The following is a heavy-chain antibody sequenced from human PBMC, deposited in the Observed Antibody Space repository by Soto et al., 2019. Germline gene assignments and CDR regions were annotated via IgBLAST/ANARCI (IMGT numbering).Heavy chain of an antibody. Sequence: ASVKVSCKTSGYTFSNYGINWVRQVPGQGLEWMGWISGYNGNTNYAQTVQGRVTMTTDTSTGTVYMELRSLKSDDTAICYCSRFIMVGGWFDPNYYHGMDVWGQGTTVTVS. CDR2: ISGYNGNT. J-gene: IGHJ6*02. D-gene: IGHD6-19*01. CDR1: GYTFSNYG. V-gene: IGHV1-18*01. CDR3: SRFIMVGGWFDPNYYHGMDV.